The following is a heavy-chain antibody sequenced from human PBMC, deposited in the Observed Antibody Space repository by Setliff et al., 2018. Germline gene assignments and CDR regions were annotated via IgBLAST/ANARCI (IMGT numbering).Heavy chain of an antibody. CDR2: INPDGSEK. J-gene: IGHJ5*02. CDR3: ARDVFDFRTGQAGP. CDR1: GFTFGSYW. Sequence: GGSLRLSCAASGFTFGSYWMNWVRQAPGKGLEWVANINPDGSEKYYVDSVKGRFTISRDNAKNSLSLQMNSLRVEDTAVYYCARDVFDFRTGQAGPWGQGTLVTVSS. V-gene: IGHV3-7*01. D-gene: IGHD3-3*01.